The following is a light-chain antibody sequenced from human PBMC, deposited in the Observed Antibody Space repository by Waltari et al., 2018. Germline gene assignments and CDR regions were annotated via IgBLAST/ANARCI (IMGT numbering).Light chain of an antibody. Sequence: QSALTQPASVSGSPGQSITISCTGTSSDVGSFNSVSWYQDHPGQGPKVIIYDVSDRPSAVSAPVSCSRSSNTASPSISVLQAEDEADYYCSSQSSNNVVLFGGGTKVTVL. V-gene: IGLV2-14*03. CDR1: SSDVGSFNS. CDR2: DVS. J-gene: IGLJ3*02. CDR3: SSQSSNNVVL.